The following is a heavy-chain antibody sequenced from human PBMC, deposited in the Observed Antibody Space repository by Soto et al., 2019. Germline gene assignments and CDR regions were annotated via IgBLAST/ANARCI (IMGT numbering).Heavy chain of an antibody. V-gene: IGHV3-23*01. J-gene: IGHJ4*02. CDR1: GFSFTTYA. CDR2: ISGSGGST. D-gene: IGHD6-6*01. Sequence: GGSLRLSCAASGFSFTTYAMSWVRQAPGKGLEWVSGISGSGGSTYYADSVKGRFTISRDNSKNTLYLQMNSLRAEDTAVYHCVKGGLQYSSSSWWGQGTLVTVSS. CDR3: VKGGLQYSSSSW.